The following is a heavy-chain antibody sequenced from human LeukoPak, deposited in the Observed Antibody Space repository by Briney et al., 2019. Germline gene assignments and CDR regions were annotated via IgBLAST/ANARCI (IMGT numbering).Heavy chain of an antibody. V-gene: IGHV3-7*01. Sequence: GGSLRLSCAASGFTFSSYWMSWVRQAPGKGLEWVANIKQDGSEKYYVDSVKGRFTISRDNAKNSLYLQMNSLRAEDTAVYYCARDGATIFGVVIPNDYWGQGTLVTVSS. CDR3: ARDGATIFGVVIPNDY. D-gene: IGHD3-3*01. CDR2: IKQDGSEK. J-gene: IGHJ4*02. CDR1: GFTFSSYW.